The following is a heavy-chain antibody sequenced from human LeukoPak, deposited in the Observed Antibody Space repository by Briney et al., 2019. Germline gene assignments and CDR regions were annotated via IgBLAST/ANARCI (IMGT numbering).Heavy chain of an antibody. D-gene: IGHD4-17*01. Sequence: SETLSLTCTVSGGSISSSYWSWIRQPPGKGLEWIGYIYYSGSTNYNPSLKSRVTISVGTSKNQFSLKLSSVTAADTAVYYCARELGDYAPLFDYWGQGTLVTVSS. CDR1: GGSISSSY. J-gene: IGHJ4*02. CDR3: ARELGDYAPLFDY. V-gene: IGHV4-59*01. CDR2: IYYSGST.